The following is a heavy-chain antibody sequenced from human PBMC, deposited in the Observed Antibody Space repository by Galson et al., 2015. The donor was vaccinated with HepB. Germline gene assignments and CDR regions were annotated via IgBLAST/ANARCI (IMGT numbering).Heavy chain of an antibody. D-gene: IGHD6-13*01. CDR2: ISAYNGNT. CDR1: GYTFTSYG. J-gene: IGHJ6*02. Sequence: SVKVSCKASGYTFTSYGISWVRQAPGQGLEWMGWISAYNGNTNYAQKLQGRVTMTTDTSTSTAYMELRSLRSDDTAVYYCARDGGPDSSSWVHYYYYGMDVWGQGTTVTVSS. V-gene: IGHV1-18*04. CDR3: ARDGGPDSSSWVHYYYYGMDV.